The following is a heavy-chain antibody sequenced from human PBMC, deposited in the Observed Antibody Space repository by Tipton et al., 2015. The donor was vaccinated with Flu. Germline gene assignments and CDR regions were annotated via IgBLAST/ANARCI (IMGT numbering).Heavy chain of an antibody. CDR2: IYTSGST. J-gene: IGHJ4*02. CDR3: ARGDCSSTSCLDY. V-gene: IGHV4-61*02. D-gene: IGHD2-2*01. Sequence: TLSLTCTVSGGSISSSSYYWNWIRQPAGKGLEWIGRIYTSGSTNYNPSLKSRVTISVDTSKNQFSLKLSSVTAADTAVYYCARGDCSSTSCLDYWGQGTLVTVSS. CDR1: GGSISSSSYY.